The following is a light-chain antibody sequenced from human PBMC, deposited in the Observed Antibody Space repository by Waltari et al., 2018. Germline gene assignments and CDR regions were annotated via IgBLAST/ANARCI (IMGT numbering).Light chain of an antibody. CDR2: DSS. CDR1: QSVSRY. J-gene: IGKJ2*01. V-gene: IGKV3-11*01. CDR3: QQRSNWLYT. Sequence: EIVLTQSPATLSLSPGERATLSCRARQSVSRYLAWYQQKPGQAPRLRICDSSNRATGIPARFSCSGSGTDFTLTISSLEPEDFAVYYCQQRSNWLYTFGQGTKLEIK.